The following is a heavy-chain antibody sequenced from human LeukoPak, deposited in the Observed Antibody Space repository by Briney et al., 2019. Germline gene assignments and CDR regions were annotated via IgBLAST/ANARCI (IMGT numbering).Heavy chain of an antibody. D-gene: IGHD6-19*01. Sequence: ASVKVSCKASGYTFTSYGISWVRQAPGQGLEWMGWISAYNGNTNYAQKLQGRVTMTADTSTSTAYMELRSLRSDDTAVYYCARGSYSSGWYSDYYYYYGMDVWGQGTTVTVSS. V-gene: IGHV1-18*01. CDR2: ISAYNGNT. CDR3: ARGSYSSGWYSDYYYYYGMDV. J-gene: IGHJ6*02. CDR1: GYTFTSYG.